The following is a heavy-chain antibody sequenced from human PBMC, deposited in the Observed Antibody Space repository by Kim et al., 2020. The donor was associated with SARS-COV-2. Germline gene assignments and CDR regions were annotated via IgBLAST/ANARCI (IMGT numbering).Heavy chain of an antibody. J-gene: IGHJ6*02. CDR3: ARGDADYGDYYYGMDV. CDR1: GGTFSSYA. D-gene: IGHD4-17*01. Sequence: SVKVSCKASGGTFSSYAISWVRQAPGQGLEWMGRIIPILGIANYAQKFQGRVTITADKSTSTAYMELSSLRSEDTAVYYCARGDADYGDYYYGMDVWGQGTTVTVSS. CDR2: IIPILGIA. V-gene: IGHV1-69*04.